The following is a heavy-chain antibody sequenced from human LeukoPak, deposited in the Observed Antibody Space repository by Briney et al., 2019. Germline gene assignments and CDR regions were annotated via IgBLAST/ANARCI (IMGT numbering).Heavy chain of an antibody. CDR1: GYTFTRYG. CDR2: ISGYNGNT. J-gene: IGHJ3*02. Sequence: ASVKVSCKASGYTFTRYGMTWVRQAPGQGLEWMGWISGYNGNTNYAQKFQGRVTMTKDTSTSRVYMELRSLRPDDTAVYYCARDFEAVADEEGCDAFDIWGQGTMVTVSS. V-gene: IGHV1-18*01. CDR3: ARDFEAVADEEGCDAFDI. D-gene: IGHD6-19*01.